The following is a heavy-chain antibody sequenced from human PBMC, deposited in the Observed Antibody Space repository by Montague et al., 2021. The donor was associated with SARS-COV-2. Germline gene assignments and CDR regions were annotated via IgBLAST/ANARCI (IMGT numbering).Heavy chain of an antibody. D-gene: IGHD5-18*01. CDR3: SRGAGYSYGIDY. CDR1: GASVSSGSHY. CDR2: IYYSGSS. V-gene: IGHV4-61*01. Sequence: SETLSLTCTVSGASVSSGSHYWIWIRQPPWKGLEFIGYIYYSGSSKYYPSLKSRITISVDTSTNQVSLKVSSVTAADSAVYFCSRGAGYSYGIDYWGQGTRVTVSS. J-gene: IGHJ4*02.